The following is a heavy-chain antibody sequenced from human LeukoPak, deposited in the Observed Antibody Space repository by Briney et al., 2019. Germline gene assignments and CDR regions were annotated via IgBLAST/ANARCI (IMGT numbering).Heavy chain of an antibody. CDR3: ARRVISDYWFDP. D-gene: IGHD2-21*01. Sequence: SETLSLTCTVSGGSISSSGYFWGWIRQPPGKGLEWIGSIYYSGSTYYNPSLKSRVTISVDTSKNHFSLNQSSVTAADTAVYYCARRVISDYWFDPWGQGTLVTVSS. CDR1: GGSISSSGYF. V-gene: IGHV4-39*02. CDR2: IYYSGST. J-gene: IGHJ5*02.